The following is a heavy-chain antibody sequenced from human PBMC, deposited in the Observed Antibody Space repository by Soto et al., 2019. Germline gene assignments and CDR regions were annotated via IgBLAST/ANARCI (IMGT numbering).Heavy chain of an antibody. CDR1: GGSISSYY. V-gene: IGHV2-70*18. CDR2: IDWDDDK. J-gene: IGHJ4*02. CDR3: ARAGSYYGVYYFDY. Sequence: TLSLTCTVSGGSISSYYWSWIRQPPGKGLEWLALIDWDDDKYYSTSLKTRLTISKDTSKNQVVLTMTNMDPVDTATYYCARAGSYYGVYYFDYWGQGTLVTSPQ. D-gene: IGHD1-26*01.